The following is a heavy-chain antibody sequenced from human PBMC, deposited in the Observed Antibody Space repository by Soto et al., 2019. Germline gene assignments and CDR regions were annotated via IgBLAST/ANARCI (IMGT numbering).Heavy chain of an antibody. V-gene: IGHV3-23*01. J-gene: IGHJ3*02. Sequence: PGGSLRLSCAASGFIFENFGMSWVRQAPGKGLEWISSISGSGFKKYYADSVKGRFTISRDNSKSTVYLRMSSLRAEDTAVYYCVKGQRDTMIVVVITLDAFDIWGQGTMVTVSS. D-gene: IGHD3-22*01. CDR1: GFIFENFG. CDR2: ISGSGFKK. CDR3: VKGQRDTMIVVVITLDAFDI.